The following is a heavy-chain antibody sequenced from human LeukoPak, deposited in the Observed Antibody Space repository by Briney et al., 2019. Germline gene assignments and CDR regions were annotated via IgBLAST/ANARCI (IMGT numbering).Heavy chain of an antibody. CDR1: GYTFTSYY. D-gene: IGHD6-13*01. Sequence: ASVKVSCKASGYTFTSYYMHWVRQAPGQGLEWMGIINPSGGSTSYAQKFQGRVTMTRDTSTSTVYMELSSLRSEDTAVYYCARRRGASSSWYRWFDPWGQGTLVTVSS. CDR3: ARRRGASSSWYRWFDP. J-gene: IGHJ5*02. V-gene: IGHV1-46*01. CDR2: INPSGGST.